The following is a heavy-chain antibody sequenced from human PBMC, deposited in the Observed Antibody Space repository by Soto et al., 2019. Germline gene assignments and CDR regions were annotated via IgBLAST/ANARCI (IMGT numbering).Heavy chain of an antibody. CDR1: GGTFSSYT. Sequence: QVQLVQSGAEVKKPGSSVKVSCKASGGTFSSYTISWVRQAPGQGLEWMGRIIPILGIANYAQKFQGRVTITADKSTSTAYMELSSLRSEDMAVYYCAELGTVTTVDYWGQGTLVTVSS. D-gene: IGHD4-17*01. CDR2: IIPILGIA. CDR3: AELGTVTTVDY. J-gene: IGHJ4*02. V-gene: IGHV1-69*02.